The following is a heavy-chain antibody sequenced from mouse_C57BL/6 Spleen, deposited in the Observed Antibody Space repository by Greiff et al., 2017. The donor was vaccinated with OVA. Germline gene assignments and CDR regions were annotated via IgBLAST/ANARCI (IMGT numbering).Heavy chain of an antibody. CDR3: ARRGYGSSYDYFDY. Sequence: VMLVESGPGLVAPSQSLSITCTVSGFSLTSYAISWVRQPPGKGLEWLGVIWTGGGTNYNSALKSRLSISKDNSKSQVFLKMNSLQTDDTARYYCARRGYGSSYDYFDYWGQGTTLTVSS. CDR2: IWTGGGT. CDR1: GFSLTSYA. V-gene: IGHV2-9-1*01. D-gene: IGHD1-1*01. J-gene: IGHJ2*01.